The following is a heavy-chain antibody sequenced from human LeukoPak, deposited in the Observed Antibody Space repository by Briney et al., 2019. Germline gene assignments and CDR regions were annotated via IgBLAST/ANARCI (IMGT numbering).Heavy chain of an antibody. D-gene: IGHD6-6*01. CDR3: ARVQGYSSSSVAFDI. J-gene: IGHJ3*02. CDR1: GGSFSGYY. V-gene: IGHV4-34*01. CDR2: INHSGST. Sequence: SETLSLTCAVYGGSFSGYYWSWIRQPPGKGLEWIGEINHSGSTNYNPSLKSRVTMSVDTSKNQFSLKLSSVTAADTAVYYCARVQGYSSSSVAFDIWGQGTMVTVSS.